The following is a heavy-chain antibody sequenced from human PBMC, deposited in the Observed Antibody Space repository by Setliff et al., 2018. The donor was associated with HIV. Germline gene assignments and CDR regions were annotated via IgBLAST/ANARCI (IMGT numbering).Heavy chain of an antibody. CDR1: GGSISNNY. CDR3: ARESSEVPAFLFDI. Sequence: SETLSLTCNVSGGSISNNYWSWIRQPPGKGLEWIGYIHYSGNTKYNPSLKSRVTISVDTFKNQFSLKLSSVTAADTAVYFCARESSEVPAFLFDIWGQGNMVTVSS. D-gene: IGHD2-2*01. J-gene: IGHJ3*02. CDR2: IHYSGNT. V-gene: IGHV4-59*01.